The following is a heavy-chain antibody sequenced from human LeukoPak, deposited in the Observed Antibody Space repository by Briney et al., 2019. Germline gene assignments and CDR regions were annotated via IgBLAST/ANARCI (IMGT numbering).Heavy chain of an antibody. J-gene: IGHJ6*03. V-gene: IGHV4-30-2*01. CDR3: ARSLAAAQSIYYYYMDV. Sequence: SQTLSLTCTVSGGSISSGGYYWSWIRQPPGKGLEWIGYIYHSGSTYYNPSLKSRVTISVDRSKNQFSLKLSSVTAADTAVYYCARSLAAAQSIYYYYMDVWGKGTTVTVSS. D-gene: IGHD6-13*01. CDR1: GGSISSGGYY. CDR2: IYHSGST.